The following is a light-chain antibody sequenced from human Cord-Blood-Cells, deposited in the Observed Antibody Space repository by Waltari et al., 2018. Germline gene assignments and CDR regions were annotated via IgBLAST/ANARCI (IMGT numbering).Light chain of an antibody. Sequence: DIVMTQSPDSLAVSLGERATINCKSSPSFLYSSNNKNYLAWYQQKTGQPPKLLIYWASTRESGVPDRFSGSGSGTDFTLTISSLQAEDVAVYYCQQYYSTPRTFGQGTKVEIK. V-gene: IGKV4-1*01. CDR1: PSFLYSSNNKNY. CDR3: QQYYSTPRT. CDR2: WAS. J-gene: IGKJ1*01.